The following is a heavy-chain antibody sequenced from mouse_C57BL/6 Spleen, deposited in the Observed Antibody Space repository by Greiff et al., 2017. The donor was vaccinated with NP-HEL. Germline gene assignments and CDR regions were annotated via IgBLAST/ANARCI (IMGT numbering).Heavy chain of an antibody. J-gene: IGHJ4*01. V-gene: IGHV1-7*01. CDR3: ARYNKGDAMDY. CDR1: GYTFTSYW. D-gene: IGHD1-3*01. CDR2: LTPSRGSP. Sequence: VKLQESGAELAKPGASVKLSCKASGYTFTSYWMHWVKQRPGQGLAWIGFLTPSRGSPTSHPQFTDTATLTPYKSSSTAYMQLSSLTYEDSAVYYCARYNKGDAMDYWGQGTSVTVSS.